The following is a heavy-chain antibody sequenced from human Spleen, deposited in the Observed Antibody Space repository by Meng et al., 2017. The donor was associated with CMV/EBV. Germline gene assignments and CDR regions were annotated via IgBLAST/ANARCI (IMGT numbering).Heavy chain of an antibody. CDR1: GFSFSNYA. Sequence: SCAASGFSFSNYAMSWVRQAPGKGLKWVSTITGSGGSTSYADSVEGRFTISRDNSEKMVHLQMNSLRIEDTAVYYCAKEVFRGAFSAFDIWGQGTTVTVSS. J-gene: IGHJ3*02. D-gene: IGHD3-10*01. CDR2: ITGSGGST. CDR3: AKEVFRGAFSAFDI. V-gene: IGHV3-23*01.